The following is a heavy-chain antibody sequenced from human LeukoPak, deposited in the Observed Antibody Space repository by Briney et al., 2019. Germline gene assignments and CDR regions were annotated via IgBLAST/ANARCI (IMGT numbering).Heavy chain of an antibody. CDR3: AKALIYYYDSSGYQNWFDP. D-gene: IGHD3-22*01. CDR2: ISGSGGST. J-gene: IGHJ5*02. CDR1: GFTFSSYA. Sequence: GGSPRLSCAASGFTFSSYAMSWVRQAPGKGLEWVSAISGSGGSTYYADSVKGRFTISRDNSKNTLYLQMNSLRAEDTAVYYCAKALIYYYDSSGYQNWFDPWGQGTLVTVSS. V-gene: IGHV3-23*01.